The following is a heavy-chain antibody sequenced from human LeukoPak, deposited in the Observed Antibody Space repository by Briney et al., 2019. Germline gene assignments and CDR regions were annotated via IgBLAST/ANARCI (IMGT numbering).Heavy chain of an antibody. Sequence: GGSLRLSCAASGFTFSDYAMSWVRQAPGKGLEWVSYISSSGSTIYYADSVKGRFTISRDNAKNSLYLQMNSLRAEDTAVYYCARAPPGSMTAYAFDIWGQGTMVTVSS. CDR1: GFTFSDYA. CDR2: ISSSGSTI. CDR3: ARAPPGSMTAYAFDI. J-gene: IGHJ3*02. V-gene: IGHV3-11*04. D-gene: IGHD2/OR15-2a*01.